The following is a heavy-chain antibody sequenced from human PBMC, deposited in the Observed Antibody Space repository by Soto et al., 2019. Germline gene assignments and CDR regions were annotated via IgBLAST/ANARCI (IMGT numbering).Heavy chain of an antibody. Sequence: SETLSLTCTVSGGSISSGDYYWSWIRQPPGKGLEWIGYIYYSGSTYYNPSLKSRVTISVDTSKNQFSLKLSSVTAADTAVYYCARDRQYCSSTSCYLSWGQGTLVTVS. J-gene: IGHJ5*02. CDR3: ARDRQYCSSTSCYLS. CDR1: GGSISSGDYY. CDR2: IYYSGST. D-gene: IGHD2-2*01. V-gene: IGHV4-30-4*01.